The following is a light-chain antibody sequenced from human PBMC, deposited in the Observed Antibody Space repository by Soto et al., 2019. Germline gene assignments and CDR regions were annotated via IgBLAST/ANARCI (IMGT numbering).Light chain of an antibody. J-gene: IGLJ3*02. Sequence: QPAPTQPPSVPAAPGQKVTIYCSGSSSNIGSNFVSWYQQLPGTAPKLLIYEDNTRPSGIPDLFYASKSRGSADLRITGLQTGDEADSSCATWASSVSAEFGGWPKATVL. CDR1: SSNIGSNF. CDR3: ATWASSVSAE. CDR2: EDN. V-gene: IGLV1-51*01.